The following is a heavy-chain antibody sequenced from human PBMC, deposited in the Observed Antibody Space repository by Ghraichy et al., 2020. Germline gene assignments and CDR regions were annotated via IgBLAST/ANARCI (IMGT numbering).Heavy chain of an antibody. CDR3: ARESLAYCGGDCYSAYYYYYGMDV. Sequence: SETLSLTFTVSGGSISSYYWSWIRQPAGKGLEWIGRIYTSGSTNYNPSLKSRVTMSVDTSKNQFSLKLSSVTAADTAVYYCARESLAYCGGDCYSAYYYYYGMDVWGQGTTVTVSS. V-gene: IGHV4-4*07. D-gene: IGHD2-21*02. J-gene: IGHJ6*02. CDR1: GGSISSYY. CDR2: IYTSGST.